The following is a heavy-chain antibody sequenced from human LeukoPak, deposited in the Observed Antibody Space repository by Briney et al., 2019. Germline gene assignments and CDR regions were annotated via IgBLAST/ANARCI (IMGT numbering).Heavy chain of an antibody. J-gene: IGHJ4*02. Sequence: ASVKVSCKVSGYTLTELSMHWVRQAPGKGLEWMGGFDPEDGETIYAQKFQGRVTMTRDTSISTAYMEPSRLRSDDTAVYYCARVGGELSPFDYWGQGTLVTVSS. V-gene: IGHV1-24*01. D-gene: IGHD3-16*02. CDR3: ARVGGELSPFDY. CDR2: FDPEDGET. CDR1: GYTLTELS.